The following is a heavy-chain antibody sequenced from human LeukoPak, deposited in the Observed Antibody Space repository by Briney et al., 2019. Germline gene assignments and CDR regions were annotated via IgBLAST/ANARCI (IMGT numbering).Heavy chain of an antibody. CDR3: ARDRGRGSGYLWRDPFDI. V-gene: IGHV3-30*04. CDR1: GFTFSSYA. CDR2: ISYDGSNK. J-gene: IGHJ3*02. Sequence: GGSLRLSCAASGFTFSSYAMHWVRQAPGKGLEWVAVISYDGSNKYYADSVKGRFTISRDNSKNTPYLQMNSLRAEDTAVYYCARDRGRGSGYLWRDPFDIWGRGTMVTVSS. D-gene: IGHD3-22*01.